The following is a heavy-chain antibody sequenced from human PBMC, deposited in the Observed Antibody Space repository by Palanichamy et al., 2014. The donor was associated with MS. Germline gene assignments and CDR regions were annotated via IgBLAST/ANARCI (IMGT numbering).Heavy chain of an antibody. CDR2: IYAGDSDT. D-gene: IGHD7-27*01. CDR1: GYSFSYYW. J-gene: IGHJ6*03. CDR3: ARHAGHGDNFYYVDV. V-gene: IGHV5-51*01. Sequence: EVQLVQSGAEVKKPGESLKISCKASGYSFSYYWIGWVRQMPGKGLEWMGIIYAGDSDTRYSPSFQGHVTISVDKSMNTAYLQWTSLKASDTAIYYCARHAGHGDNFYYVDVWGTGTTVAVSS.